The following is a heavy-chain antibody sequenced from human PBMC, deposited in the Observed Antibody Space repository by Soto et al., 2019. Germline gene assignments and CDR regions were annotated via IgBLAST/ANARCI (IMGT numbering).Heavy chain of an antibody. CDR1: GGTFSSYA. Sequence: SVKVSCKASGGTFSSYAISWVRQAPGQGLEWMGGIIPIFGTANYAQKFQGRVTITAEESTSTAYMELSSLRSEDTAVYYCATAHDYGDPRAFDIWGQGTMVTVSS. J-gene: IGHJ3*02. V-gene: IGHV1-69*13. CDR2: IIPIFGTA. D-gene: IGHD4-17*01. CDR3: ATAHDYGDPRAFDI.